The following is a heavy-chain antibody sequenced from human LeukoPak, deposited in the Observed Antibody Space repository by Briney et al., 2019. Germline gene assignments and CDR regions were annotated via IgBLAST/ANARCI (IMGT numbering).Heavy chain of an antibody. CDR3: ARGEGLRFLEWPHY. CDR1: GYTFTGYY. V-gene: IGHV1-2*02. J-gene: IGHJ4*02. CDR2: INPNSGGT. D-gene: IGHD3-3*01. Sequence: ASVKVSCKASGYTFTGYYMHWVRQAPGQGFEWMGWINPNSGGTSYAQKFQGRVTMTRDTSISTAYMELSRLRSDDTAVYYCARGEGLRFLEWPHYWGQGTLVTVSS.